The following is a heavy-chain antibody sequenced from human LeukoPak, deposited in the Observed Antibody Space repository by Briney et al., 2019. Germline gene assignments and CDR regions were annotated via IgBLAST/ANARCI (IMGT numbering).Heavy chain of an antibody. V-gene: IGHV4-59*01. CDR1: PDSTNVYF. Sequence: SETLSLTFFVSPDSTNVYFWSWIRQSPWRGLDGMGRIYQSGSTDYNPSFTSRVTISIDMSRKEFSLKLTSVTVADTAMYYCVRLRWELLAPYFDHWGQGAFVIVSS. D-gene: IGHD2-15*01. CDR3: VRLRWELLAPYFDH. J-gene: IGHJ4*02. CDR2: IYQSGST.